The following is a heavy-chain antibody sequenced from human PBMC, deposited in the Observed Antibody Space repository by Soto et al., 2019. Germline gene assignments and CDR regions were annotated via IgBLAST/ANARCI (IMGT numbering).Heavy chain of an antibody. Sequence: QVQLVESGGGVVQPGRSLRLSCAASGFTFSSYAMHWVRQAPGKGLEWVAVISYDGSNKYYADSVKGRFTISRDNSKNTMYLQMNSLGAEYTAVYYCARDRAVAGMGFDYWGQGTLVTVSS. CDR1: GFTFSSYA. J-gene: IGHJ4*02. V-gene: IGHV3-30-3*01. CDR3: ARDRAVAGMGFDY. D-gene: IGHD6-19*01. CDR2: ISYDGSNK.